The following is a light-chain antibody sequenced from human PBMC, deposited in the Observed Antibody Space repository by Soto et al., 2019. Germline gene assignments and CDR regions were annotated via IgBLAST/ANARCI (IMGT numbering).Light chain of an antibody. CDR1: QSVSSY. CDR2: DTS. Sequence: EIVLTQSPGTLSLSVGERVTLSCRASQSVSSYLAWYQQTPGQAPRLLIYDTSNSATGTPDRFSGSGSGTDFTLTISRLEPDDFTVYYWQQYGSSPLTFGVGTTVESK. J-gene: IGKJ4*01. V-gene: IGKV3-20*01. CDR3: QQYGSSPLT.